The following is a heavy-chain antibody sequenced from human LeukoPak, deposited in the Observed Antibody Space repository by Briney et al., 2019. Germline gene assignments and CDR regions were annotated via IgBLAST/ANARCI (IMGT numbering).Heavy chain of an antibody. D-gene: IGHD6-6*01. CDR2: VYYSGST. V-gene: IGHV4-59*08. CDR1: GGSIRSYF. CDR3: ARRGPAASSSSGMDV. J-gene: IGHJ6*02. Sequence: SETPSPPRPVSGGSIRSYFWSWIRQPPRKGLEWIGYVYYSGSTNYNPSLKSRVTISVDTSKKQFSLKLSSVTAADTAVYYCARRGPAASSSSGMDVWDQGPTVTVSS.